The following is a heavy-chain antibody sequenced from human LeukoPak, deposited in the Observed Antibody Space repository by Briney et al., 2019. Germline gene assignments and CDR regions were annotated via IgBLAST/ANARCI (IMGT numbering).Heavy chain of an antibody. J-gene: IGHJ4*02. CDR3: AKDRMVAVAGSGLGY. V-gene: IGHV3-73*01. CDR2: IRSKANSYAT. CDR1: GFTFSGSA. Sequence: GGSPRLSCAASGFTFSGSAMPWVRQASGKGLEWVGRIRSKANSYATAYAASVKGRFTISRDNAKNSLYLQMNSLRAEDTALYYCAKDRMVAVAGSGLGYWGQGTLVTVSS. D-gene: IGHD6-19*01.